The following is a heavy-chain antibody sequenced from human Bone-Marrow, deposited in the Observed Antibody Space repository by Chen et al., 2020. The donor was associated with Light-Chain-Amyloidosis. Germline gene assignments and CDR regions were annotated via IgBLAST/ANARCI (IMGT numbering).Heavy chain of an antibody. CDR1: GFTFSTYS. Sequence: EVQLVESGGGLVQPGGSLRLSCTVSGFTFSTYSMIWVRQAPGKGLGWVSAVTDSGSNTYYADSVKGRFTISRDNSKNSLYLQMNSLRAEDTAVYYCARRETWSGSSFFFDYWGQGALVTVSS. V-gene: IGHV3-23*04. D-gene: IGHD3-3*01. CDR2: VTDSGSNT. J-gene: IGHJ4*02. CDR3: ARRETWSGSSFFFDY.